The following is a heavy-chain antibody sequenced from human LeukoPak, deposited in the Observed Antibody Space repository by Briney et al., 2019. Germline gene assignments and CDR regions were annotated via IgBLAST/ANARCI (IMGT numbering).Heavy chain of an antibody. CDR2: ISAYNGNT. CDR3: ARDRRVVPAASFDY. CDR1: GYTFTSYG. D-gene: IGHD2-2*01. Sequence: ASVKVSCKASGYTFTSYGISWVRQAPGQGLEWMEWISAYNGNTNYAQKLQGRVTMTTDTSTSTAYMELRSLRSDDTAVYYCARDRRVVPAASFDYWGQGTLVTVSS. J-gene: IGHJ4*02. V-gene: IGHV1-18*01.